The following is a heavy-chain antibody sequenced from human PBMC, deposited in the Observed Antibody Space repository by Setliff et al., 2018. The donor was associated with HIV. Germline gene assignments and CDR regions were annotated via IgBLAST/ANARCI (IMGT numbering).Heavy chain of an antibody. CDR1: GLTFSAYR. D-gene: IGHD2-15*01. V-gene: IGHV3-48*01. J-gene: IGHJ4*02. Sequence: GGSLRLSCAASGLTFSAYRMNWVRQAPGKGLELLSYISSSGRTICYADSVKGRFTISRDNAKNSLYLQMNSLRAEDTAVYYCARDGLEGDMAGRQRTYAFGYWGQGTLVTVSS. CDR2: ISSSGRTI. CDR3: ARDGLEGDMAGRQRTYAFGY.